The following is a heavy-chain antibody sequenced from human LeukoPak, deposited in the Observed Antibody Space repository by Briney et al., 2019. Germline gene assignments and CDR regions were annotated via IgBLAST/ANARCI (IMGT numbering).Heavy chain of an antibody. CDR2: ISYDGSNT. CDR3: AREGKVVAYFDY. J-gene: IGHJ4*02. Sequence: GRSLRLSCAASGFTFSSYAMHWVRQAPGKGLEWVAVISYDGSNTYYADSVKGRFTLSRDSSKNTMYLQMDSLRAEDTAVYYCAREGKVVAYFDYWGQGTLVTVSS. CDR1: GFTFSSYA. V-gene: IGHV3-30-3*01. D-gene: IGHD3-22*01.